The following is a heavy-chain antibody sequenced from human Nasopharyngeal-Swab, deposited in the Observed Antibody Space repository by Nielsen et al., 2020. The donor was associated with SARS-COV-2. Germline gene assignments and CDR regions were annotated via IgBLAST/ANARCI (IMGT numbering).Heavy chain of an antibody. J-gene: IGHJ4*02. CDR2: ISSSDSNT. Sequence: WSRQRPGKGLEWVSYISSSDSNTYYADAVKGRFTISRDNAKNSWYLQMNSLRVEDTGVYYCATAVSSGGFFADWGQGTLVTVSS. D-gene: IGHD6-19*01. CDR3: ATAVSSGGFFAD. V-gene: IGHV3-48*03.